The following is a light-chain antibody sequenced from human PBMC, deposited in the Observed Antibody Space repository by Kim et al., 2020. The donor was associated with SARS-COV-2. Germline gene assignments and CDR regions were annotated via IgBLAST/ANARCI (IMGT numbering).Light chain of an antibody. CDR3: QQYGTSPL. Sequence: LSPGKRATLSCRASQRVGSSYVAWYQQKPGQAPRLLIYDASSRATGTPDRFSGSESGTDFTLTISRLEPEDFAVYYCQQYGTSPLFGPGTKVDIK. CDR1: QRVGSSY. CDR2: DAS. J-gene: IGKJ3*01. V-gene: IGKV3-20*01.